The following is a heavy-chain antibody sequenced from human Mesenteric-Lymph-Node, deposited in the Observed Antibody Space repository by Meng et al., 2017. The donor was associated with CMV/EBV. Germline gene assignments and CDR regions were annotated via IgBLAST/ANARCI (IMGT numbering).Heavy chain of an antibody. CDR3: ARDRVLRFLEWPRMDV. Sequence: GESLKISCAASGFTFSSYWMHWVRQAPGKGLVWVSRINSDGSSTSYADSVKGRFTISRDNAKNTLYLQMNSLRAEDTAVYYCARDRVLRFLEWPRMDVWGQGTTVTV. D-gene: IGHD3-3*01. J-gene: IGHJ6*02. CDR2: INSDGSST. V-gene: IGHV3-74*01. CDR1: GFTFSSYW.